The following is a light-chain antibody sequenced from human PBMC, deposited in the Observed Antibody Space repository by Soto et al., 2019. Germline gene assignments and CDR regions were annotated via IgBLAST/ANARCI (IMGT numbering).Light chain of an antibody. V-gene: IGKV3-11*01. J-gene: IGKJ2*01. CDR1: QSVSSY. CDR3: QHRSNWPQT. CDR2: DAS. Sequence: EIVLTQSPATLSLSPGERATLSCRASQSVSSYLAWYQQKPGQAPRLLIYDASNRATGIPARFSGSGSGTDFTLTISSLEPEDVAVYYCQHRSNWPQTFGQGTKLEIK.